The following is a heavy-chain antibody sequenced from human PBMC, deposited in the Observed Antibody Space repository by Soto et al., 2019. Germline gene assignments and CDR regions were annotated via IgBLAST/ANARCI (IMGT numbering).Heavy chain of an antibody. V-gene: IGHV4-34*01. D-gene: IGHD2-15*01. CDR3: ARGAAGRKFGFLLPLDS. CDR1: GGSFSGYS. J-gene: IGHJ4*02. CDR2: VNQSGST. Sequence: VQLQQWGAGLLKPSETLSLTCAVYGGSFSGYSWNWIRHPPGKGLEGIGEVNQSGSTNFNPSLKSRVTISVYKSKYPVSMKLNTVTDADTDVYACARGAAGRKFGFLLPLDSWGQGTLVSVSS.